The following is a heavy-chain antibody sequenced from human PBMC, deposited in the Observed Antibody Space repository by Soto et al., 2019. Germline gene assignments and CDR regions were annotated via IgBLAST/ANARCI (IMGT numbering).Heavy chain of an antibody. J-gene: IGHJ4*02. CDR1: GFTFSSYA. Sequence: EVQLLESGGDLVQPGGSLRLSCAASGFTFSSYAMSWVRQAPGKGLERVSGISGSGATTFYADSVKGRFTISRDTSKNTLYLQMTSLRVEDTAVYYCAKAKLYTWNPGSFDYWGQGTLVTVSS. CDR3: AKAKLYTWNPGSFDY. CDR2: ISGSGATT. D-gene: IGHD1-20*01. V-gene: IGHV3-23*01.